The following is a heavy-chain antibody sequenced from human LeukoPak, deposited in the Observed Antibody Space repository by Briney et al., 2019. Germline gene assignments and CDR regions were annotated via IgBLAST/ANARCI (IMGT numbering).Heavy chain of an antibody. Sequence: PSETLSLTCTVSGGSISSYYWSWIRQPPGKGLEWIGYIYYSGSTNYNPSLKSRVTISVDTSKNQFSLKLSSVTAADTVVYYCARGSGYGFEIDYWCQGTLVTVSS. CDR2: IYYSGST. J-gene: IGHJ4*02. CDR1: GGSISSYY. V-gene: IGHV4-59*01. D-gene: IGHD5-12*01. CDR3: ARGSGYGFEIDY.